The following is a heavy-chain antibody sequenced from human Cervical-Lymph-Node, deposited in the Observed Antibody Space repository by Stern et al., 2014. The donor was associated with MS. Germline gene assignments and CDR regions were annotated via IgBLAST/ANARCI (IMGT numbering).Heavy chain of an antibody. V-gene: IGHV3-33*01. CDR3: ARDEGIGGYFDY. CDR1: GFTFSSYG. J-gene: IGHJ4*02. CDR2: IWYDGSNK. Sequence: VQLVESGGGVVQPGRSLRLSCAASGFTFSSYGMHWVRQAPGNGLELVAVIWYDGSNKYYADSVKGRFTISRDNSKNTLYLQMNSLRAEDTAVYYCARDEGIGGYFDYWGQGTLVTVSS. D-gene: IGHD1-26*01.